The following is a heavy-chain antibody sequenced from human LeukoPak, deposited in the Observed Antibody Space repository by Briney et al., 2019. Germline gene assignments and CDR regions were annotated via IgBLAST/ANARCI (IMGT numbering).Heavy chain of an antibody. V-gene: IGHV1-69*13. CDR2: IIPIFGTA. CDR1: EGTFSSYA. D-gene: IGHD6-6*01. Sequence: ASVKVSCKASEGTFSSYAISWVRQAPGQGLEWMGGIIPIFGTANYAQKFQGRVTITADESTSTAYMELSSLRSEDTAVYYCARTRQVAARPNYYGMDVWGQGTTVTVSS. CDR3: ARTRQVAARPNYYGMDV. J-gene: IGHJ6*02.